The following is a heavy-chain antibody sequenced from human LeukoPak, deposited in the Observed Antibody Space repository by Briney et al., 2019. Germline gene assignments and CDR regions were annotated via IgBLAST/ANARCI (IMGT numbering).Heavy chain of an antibody. CDR3: ARDSYSKSAYNWFDP. J-gene: IGHJ5*02. CDR2: IFSGGST. Sequence: QPGGSLRLSCAASGFTVSSNYMSWVRQAPGKGLEWVSTIFSGGSTYYADSVRGRFTISRDNSKSTLYLQMNSLRAEDTAVYYCARDSYSKSAYNWFDPWGQGTLVTVSS. CDR1: GFTVSSNY. D-gene: IGHD4-11*01. V-gene: IGHV3-53*01.